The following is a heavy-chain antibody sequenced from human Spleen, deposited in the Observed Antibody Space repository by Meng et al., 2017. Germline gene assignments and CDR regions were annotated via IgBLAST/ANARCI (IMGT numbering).Heavy chain of an antibody. CDR2: IIPILDMT. J-gene: IGHJ4*02. CDR1: GLIFSSRA. Sequence: QVQLVQSGAEVRTPGSSVTVSCTASGLIFSSRAISWVRQAPGQGPEWLGGIIPILDMTNYAQKFQDRVTITADKSTSTAYMELYSLRSDDTAVYFCAMSTYYGVGPWDYWGQGTLVTVSS. CDR3: AMSTYYGVGPWDY. D-gene: IGHD4-17*01. V-gene: IGHV1-69*10.